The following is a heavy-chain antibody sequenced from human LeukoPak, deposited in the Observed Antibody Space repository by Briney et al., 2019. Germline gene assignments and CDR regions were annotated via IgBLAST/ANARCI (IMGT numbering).Heavy chain of an antibody. D-gene: IGHD3-22*01. CDR3: ARKYDSSGSGFDY. J-gene: IGHJ4*02. CDR2: IYAGRNT. CDR1: GGSISNYY. V-gene: IGHV4-4*07. Sequence: SETLSLTCSVSGGSISNYYWSWIRQPAGKGLEWIGRIYAGRNTDHNPSLKSRVTISLDTSKNQFSLKLTSVTAADTAVYYCARKYDSSGSGFDYWGQGTLVTVSS.